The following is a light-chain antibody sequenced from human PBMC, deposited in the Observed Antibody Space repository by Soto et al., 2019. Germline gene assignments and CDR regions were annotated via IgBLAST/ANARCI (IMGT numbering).Light chain of an antibody. CDR3: QQRSKWPIT. J-gene: IGKJ5*01. CDR1: ESVSTY. Sequence: IVLTHSPATLSLSPGERATLSFMATESVSTYLAWYQQKPGRAPRLLIYDASKRATGIPARFSGSGSGTGFTLTISSLEPEDFAVYYCQQRSKWPITFGQGTRLEIK. CDR2: DAS. V-gene: IGKV3-11*01.